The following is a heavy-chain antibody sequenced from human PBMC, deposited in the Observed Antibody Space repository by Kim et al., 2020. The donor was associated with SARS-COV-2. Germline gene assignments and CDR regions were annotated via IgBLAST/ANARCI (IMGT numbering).Heavy chain of an antibody. J-gene: IGHJ6*03. V-gene: IGHV4-4*09. CDR3: ASSTDYSKNMDV. Sequence: NYHPSRKSRVTISVDTSKNQFSLKLSSVTAADTAVYYCASSTDYSKNMDVWGKGTTVTVSS. D-gene: IGHD4-4*01.